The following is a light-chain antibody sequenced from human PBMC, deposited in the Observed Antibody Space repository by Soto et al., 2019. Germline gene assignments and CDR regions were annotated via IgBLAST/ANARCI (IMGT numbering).Light chain of an antibody. CDR3: SSYTSSNSNV. Sequence: QSVLTQPASVSGSLGQSITISCTGTSSDVGGSNYVSWYQLFPGKAPKLMISDVTNRPSGVFNRFSGSKSGNTASLTISGLQAEDEADYYCSSYTSSNSNVFGTGTKVTVL. J-gene: IGLJ1*01. CDR2: DVT. V-gene: IGLV2-14*01. CDR1: SSDVGGSNY.